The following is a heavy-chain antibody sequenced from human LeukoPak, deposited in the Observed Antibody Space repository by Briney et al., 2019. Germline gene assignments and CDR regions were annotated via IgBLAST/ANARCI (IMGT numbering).Heavy chain of an antibody. CDR2: IWYDGNNK. Sequence: QPGRSLRLSCAASGFTFSTYGMHWVRQAPGKGLEWVAVIWYDGNNKYYADSVKGRFTISRDVSKDTLHLQMSSLRAEDTAVYYCAKGYYDRYGMDVWGQGTTVTVSS. D-gene: IGHD3-22*01. CDR3: AKGYYDRYGMDV. V-gene: IGHV3-33*06. CDR1: GFTFSTYG. J-gene: IGHJ6*02.